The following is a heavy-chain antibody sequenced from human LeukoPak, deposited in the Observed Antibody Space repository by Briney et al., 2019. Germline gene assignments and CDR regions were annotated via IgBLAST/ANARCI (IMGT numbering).Heavy chain of an antibody. D-gene: IGHD5-18*01. V-gene: IGHV3-66*02. CDR1: GFTFSRNW. CDR2: IYSGGST. CDR3: ARLTWIRADY. J-gene: IGHJ4*02. Sequence: GGSLRLSCAASGFTFSRNWMHWVRQAPGKGLEWVSVIYSGGSTYYADSVKGRFTISRDNSKNTLYLQMNSLRAEDTAVYYCARLTWIRADYWGQGTLVTVSS.